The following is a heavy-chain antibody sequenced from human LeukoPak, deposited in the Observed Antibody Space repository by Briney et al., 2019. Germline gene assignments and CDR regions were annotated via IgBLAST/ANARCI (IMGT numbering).Heavy chain of an antibody. V-gene: IGHV3-21*01. CDR1: GFTVSSNY. CDR3: ARWALYSSAAKTNPGFDY. D-gene: IGHD6-19*01. CDR2: ISSISKYI. Sequence: GGSLRLSCAASGFTVSSNYMSWVRQAPGKGLEWVSSISSISKYIYYADSVKGRFTISRDNAKNSLYLQMNSLRAEDTAVYYCARWALYSSAAKTNPGFDYWGQGTLVTVSS. J-gene: IGHJ4*02.